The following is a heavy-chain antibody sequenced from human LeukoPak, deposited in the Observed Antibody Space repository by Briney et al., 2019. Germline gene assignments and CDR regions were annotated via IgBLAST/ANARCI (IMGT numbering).Heavy chain of an antibody. Sequence: PGGSLRLSCAASGFTFSDYGMHWVRQAPGKGLEWVAFIRCDASNKYYGDSVKGRFTVSRDNVKNTLYLQMNSLRTEDTAVYYCAKDFSSSSLGSWYFDLWGRGALVTVYS. J-gene: IGHJ2*01. D-gene: IGHD6-13*01. CDR1: GFTFSDYG. CDR3: AKDFSSSSLGSWYFDL. CDR2: IRCDASNK. V-gene: IGHV3-30*02.